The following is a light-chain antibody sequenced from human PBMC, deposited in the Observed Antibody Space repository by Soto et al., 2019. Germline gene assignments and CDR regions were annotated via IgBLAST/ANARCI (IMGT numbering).Light chain of an antibody. CDR1: QSIDTY. CDR2: DAS. V-gene: IGKV3-11*01. CDR3: QQRYNWPLN. J-gene: IGKJ4*01. Sequence: EIVLTQSPATLSSSPGERATLSCRASQSIDTYLAWYQQKPGQAPRLLIYDASDRATGIPARFSGSGSGTAFTLTISGLEPEDFALYYCQQRYNWPLNFGGGTKVEIE.